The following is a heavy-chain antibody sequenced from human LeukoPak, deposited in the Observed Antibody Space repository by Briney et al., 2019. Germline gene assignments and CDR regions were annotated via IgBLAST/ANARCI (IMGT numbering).Heavy chain of an antibody. CDR1: GGSISMYY. Sequence: SETLSLTCTVSGGSISMYYWSGIRQPAGKVLEWIGRIYYSGSTYYNPSLKSRVTISVDTSKNQFALKLSSVTAADTPVYYCASHSTPVNAAWFEPWGQGTLVTVSS. J-gene: IGHJ5*02. V-gene: IGHV4-59*05. D-gene: IGHD4-17*01. CDR3: ASHSTPVNAAWFEP. CDR2: IYYSGST.